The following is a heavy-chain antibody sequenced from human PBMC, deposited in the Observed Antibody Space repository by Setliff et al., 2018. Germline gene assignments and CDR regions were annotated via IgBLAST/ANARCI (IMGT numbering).Heavy chain of an antibody. CDR3: ARNNFDWPPRSGFDY. J-gene: IGHJ4*02. CDR1: GGSISSGSYY. V-gene: IGHV4-61*02. Sequence: PSETLSLTCTVSGGSISSGSYYWSWIRQPAGKGLEWIGRIYTSGSTNYNPSLKSRVTISVDTSKNQFSLKLSSVTAADTAVYYCARNNFDWPPRSGFDYWGQGTLVTVSS. CDR2: IYTSGST. D-gene: IGHD3-9*01.